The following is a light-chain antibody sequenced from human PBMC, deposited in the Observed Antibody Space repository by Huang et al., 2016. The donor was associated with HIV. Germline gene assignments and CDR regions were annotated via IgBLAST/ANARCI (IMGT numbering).Light chain of an antibody. V-gene: IGKV3-15*01. J-gene: IGKJ2*01. CDR2: DAS. CDR1: QRISTK. Sequence: DIVMTQSPATLSVSPGERVTLSCRAAQRISTKLAWYQHKPGQSPRLLIYDASTRATGFPARFSGGGSRTEFTLTISDLQSEDVAIYYCQQYIKWPYTFGQGTKLDIK. CDR3: QQYIKWPYT.